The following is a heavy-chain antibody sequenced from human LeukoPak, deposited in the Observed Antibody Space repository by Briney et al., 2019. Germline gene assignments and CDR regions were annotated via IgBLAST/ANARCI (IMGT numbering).Heavy chain of an antibody. CDR3: ARVGSSSKEKPGRNYFDY. CDR1: GGTFSSYA. CDR2: IIPIFGTA. J-gene: IGHJ4*02. V-gene: IGHV1-69*05. Sequence: SVKVSCKASGGTFSSYAISWVRQAPGQGLEWMGGIIPIFGTANYAQKFQGRVTITTDESTGTAYMELSSLRSEDTAVYYCARVGSSSKEKPGRNYFDYWGQGTLVTVSS. D-gene: IGHD6-6*01.